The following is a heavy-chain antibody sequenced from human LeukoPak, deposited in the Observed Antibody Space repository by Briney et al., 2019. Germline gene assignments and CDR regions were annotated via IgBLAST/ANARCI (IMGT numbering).Heavy chain of an antibody. CDR2: IYYSGST. CDR3: ARRGCSGGSCYWFDP. V-gene: IGHV4-31*03. CDR1: GGSISSGGYY. J-gene: IGHJ5*02. Sequence: SETLSLTCTVSGGSISSGGYYWSWIRQHPGKGLEWIGYIYYSGSTYYNPSLKSRVTISVDTFKNQFSLKLSSVTAADTAVYHCARRGCSGGSCYWFDPWGQGTLVTVSS. D-gene: IGHD2-15*01.